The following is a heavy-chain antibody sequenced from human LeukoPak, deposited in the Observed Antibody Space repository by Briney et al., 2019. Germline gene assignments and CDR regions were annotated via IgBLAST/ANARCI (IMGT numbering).Heavy chain of an antibody. V-gene: IGHV1-8*01. J-gene: IGHJ5*02. Sequence: GASVKVSCKASGYTFTSYDINWVRQATGQGLEWMGWMNPNSGNTGYAQKFHGRVTMTRNTSISTAYMELSSLRSEDTAVYYCARGLGGYCSRTSCYNWFDPWGQGTLVTVSS. D-gene: IGHD2-2*01. CDR1: GYTFTSYD. CDR2: MNPNSGNT. CDR3: ARGLGGYCSRTSCYNWFDP.